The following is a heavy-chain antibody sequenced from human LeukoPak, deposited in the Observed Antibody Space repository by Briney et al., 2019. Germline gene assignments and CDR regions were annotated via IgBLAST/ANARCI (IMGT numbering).Heavy chain of an antibody. Sequence: GGSLTLSCAASGFTFSSYEMNWVRQAPGKGLEWVSYIASGGGANRFYSESVKGRFTVSRDNAKNSLYLHMNSLRAEDTGVYYCARIGTTTRGPAGLDVWGQGTTVTVSS. CDR1: GFTFSSYE. CDR3: ARIGTTTRGPAGLDV. CDR2: IASGGGANR. D-gene: IGHD2/OR15-2a*01. J-gene: IGHJ6*02. V-gene: IGHV3-48*03.